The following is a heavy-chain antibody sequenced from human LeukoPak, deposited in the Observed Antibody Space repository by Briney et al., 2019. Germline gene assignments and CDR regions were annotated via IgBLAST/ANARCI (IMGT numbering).Heavy chain of an antibody. D-gene: IGHD1-26*01. CDR1: GGSISSSY. CDR3: ARGATAWAHFDS. Sequence: SETLSLTCTVSGGSISSSYWSWIRQPPGKGLEWIGYIYNSGSTSYNPSLKSRVTISLDTSKNQFSQRLSSVTAADTAVYYCARGATAWAHFDSWGQGTLVTVSS. CDR2: IYNSGST. V-gene: IGHV4-59*01. J-gene: IGHJ4*02.